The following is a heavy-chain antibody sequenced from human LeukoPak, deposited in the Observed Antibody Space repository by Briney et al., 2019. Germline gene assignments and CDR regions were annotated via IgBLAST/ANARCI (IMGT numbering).Heavy chain of an antibody. Sequence: PGGSLRLSCAASGFTFSNAWMSWVRQAPGKGLEWVGRIKSKTGGGTTDYAAPVKGRFTISRDDSKNTLYLQMNSLKTEDTAVYYCTTAVDTAMVVLDYWGQGTLVTVSS. CDR1: GFTFSNAW. V-gene: IGHV3-15*01. J-gene: IGHJ4*02. D-gene: IGHD5-18*01. CDR3: TTAVDTAMVVLDY. CDR2: IKSKTGGGTT.